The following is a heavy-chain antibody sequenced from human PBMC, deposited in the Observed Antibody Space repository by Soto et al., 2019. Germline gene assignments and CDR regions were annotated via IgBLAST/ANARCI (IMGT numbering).Heavy chain of an antibody. Sequence: ASVKVSCKASGYTFTSYYMHWVRQAPGQGLEWMGIINPSGGSTSYAQKFQGRVTMTRDTSTSTVYMELSSLRSEDTAVYYCARWCPVDIAMVVTNYYYYYGMDVWGQGTMVTVSS. CDR3: ARWCPVDIAMVVTNYYYYYGMDV. CDR1: GYTFTSYY. V-gene: IGHV1-46*01. D-gene: IGHD5-18*01. J-gene: IGHJ6*02. CDR2: INPSGGST.